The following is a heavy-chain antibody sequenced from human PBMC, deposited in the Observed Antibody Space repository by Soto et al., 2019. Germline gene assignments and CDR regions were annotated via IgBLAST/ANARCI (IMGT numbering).Heavy chain of an antibody. CDR3: ARRTSYYANDY. D-gene: IGHD3-10*01. J-gene: IGHJ4*02. CDR1: GGSISSSSYY. Sequence: PSETLSLTCTVSGGSISSSSYYWGWIRQPPGKGLEWIGCIYYSGSTYYNPSLKSRVTISVDTSKNQFSLNLSSVTAADTAVYYCARRTSYYANDYWGQGTLVTVSS. V-gene: IGHV4-39*01. CDR2: IYYSGST.